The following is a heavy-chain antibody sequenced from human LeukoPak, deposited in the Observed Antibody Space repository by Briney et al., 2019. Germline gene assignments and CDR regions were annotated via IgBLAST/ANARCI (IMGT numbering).Heavy chain of an antibody. Sequence: GGSLRLSCAASGFTFSTYAMSWVRQAPGKGLEWVAGVSAGGGRTYYVDSVKGRFTISRDNSKNTLYLQMNSLRVEDTALYYCAKKDGDYLGHPDYWGQGTLVTVSS. CDR2: VSAGGGRT. CDR3: AKKDGDYLGHPDY. D-gene: IGHD4-17*01. CDR1: GFTFSTYA. J-gene: IGHJ4*02. V-gene: IGHV3-23*01.